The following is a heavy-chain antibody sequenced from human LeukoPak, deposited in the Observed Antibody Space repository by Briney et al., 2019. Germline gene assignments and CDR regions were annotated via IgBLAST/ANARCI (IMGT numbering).Heavy chain of an antibody. V-gene: IGHV1-2*02. CDR1: GYTFTGYY. CDR2: INPNNGGT. CDR3: ARGAEYYYYMAV. Sequence: ASVKVSCKASGYTFTGYYMHWVRQAPGQRLEWMGWINPNNGGTNYAQKFQGRVTMTRDTSISTAYMDLSRLRSDDTAVYYCARGAEYYYYMAVWGKGTTVTISS. J-gene: IGHJ6*03.